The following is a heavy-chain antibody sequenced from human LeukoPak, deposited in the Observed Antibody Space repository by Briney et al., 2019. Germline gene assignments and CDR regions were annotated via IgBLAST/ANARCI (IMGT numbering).Heavy chain of an antibody. J-gene: IGHJ5*02. CDR3: ASSYWSGWPGGRYNWFDP. V-gene: IGHV3-21*01. CDR1: GFTLSSYS. D-gene: IGHD3-3*01. CDR2: ISSISSYI. Sequence: RGSLRLSCAASGFTLSSYSMNWVRQAPGKGLGWVSSISSISSYIYYAHSVKGQFTISIDNAKNSLYLQMNSVRAEDTAVYYCASSYWSGWPGGRYNWFDPWGQGTLVTVSS.